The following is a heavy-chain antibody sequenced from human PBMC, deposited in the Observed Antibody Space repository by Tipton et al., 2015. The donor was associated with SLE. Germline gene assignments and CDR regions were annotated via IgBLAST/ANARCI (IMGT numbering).Heavy chain of an antibody. CDR1: GYTFTSYG. D-gene: IGHD6-13*01. J-gene: IGHJ4*02. CDR2: ISAYNGNT. Sequence: QLVQSGAEVKKPGASVKVSCKASGYTFTSYGINWVRQAPGQGLEWMGWISAYNGNTNYAQKFQGRVTITADESTSTAYMELSSLRSEDTAVYYCARAWGIIKEPYYFDYWGQGTLVTVSS. CDR3: ARAWGIIKEPYYFDY. V-gene: IGHV1-18*01.